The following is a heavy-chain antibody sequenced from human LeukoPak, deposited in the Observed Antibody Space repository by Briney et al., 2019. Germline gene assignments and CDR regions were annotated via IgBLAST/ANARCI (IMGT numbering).Heavy chain of an antibody. CDR1: KFTFSSYS. CDR2: ISSSSSYI. J-gene: IGHJ1*01. D-gene: IGHD3-3*01. Sequence: GGSLRLSCAASKFTFSSYSMNWVRQAPGKGLEWVSSISSSSSYIYYADSVKGRFTISRDSAKNSLYLQMNSLRAEDTAVYYCAREDPTMTYDYWGQGTLVTASS. V-gene: IGHV3-21*01. CDR3: AREDPTMTYDY.